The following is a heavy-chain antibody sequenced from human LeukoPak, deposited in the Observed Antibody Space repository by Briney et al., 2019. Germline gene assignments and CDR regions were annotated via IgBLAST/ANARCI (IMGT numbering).Heavy chain of an antibody. Sequence: SVKVSCKASGGTFSSYAINWVRQAPGQGLEWMGGIIPIFGTANYAQKFQGRGTITTDESTSTAYMELSSLRSEDTAVYYCARSIGILRNWFDPWGQGTLVTVSS. V-gene: IGHV1-69*05. CDR1: GGTFSSYA. J-gene: IGHJ5*02. CDR3: ARSIGILRNWFDP. D-gene: IGHD3-3*02. CDR2: IIPIFGTA.